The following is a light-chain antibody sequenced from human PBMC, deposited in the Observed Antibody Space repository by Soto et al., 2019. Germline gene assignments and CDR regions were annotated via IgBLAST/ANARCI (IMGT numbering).Light chain of an antibody. CDR3: GTWDSCLSAGLYV. CDR2: DNN. CDR1: SSNIGNNY. Sequence: QSVLTQPPSVSAAPGQKVTISCSGSSSNIGNNYVSWYQQLPGTAPKLLIYDNNKRPSGIPDRFSGSKSGTSATLGITGLQTGDESDYYCGTWDSCLSAGLYVFGTGTKVTVL. J-gene: IGLJ1*01. V-gene: IGLV1-51*01.